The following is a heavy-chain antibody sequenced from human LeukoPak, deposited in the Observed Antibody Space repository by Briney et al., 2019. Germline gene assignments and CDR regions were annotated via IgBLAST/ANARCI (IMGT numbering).Heavy chain of an antibody. CDR3: ARSGCSGGSCYPNNWFDP. J-gene: IGHJ5*02. D-gene: IGHD2-15*01. CDR1: GSSISSDGEY. CDR2: IYYSGST. V-gene: IGHV4-31*02. Sequence: AQTLSLTSTVSGSSISSDGEYWGWLRHHPGKGLEWIGYIYYSGSTYYNPSLKSRVTISVDTSKNQFSLKLSSVTAADTAVYYCARSGCSGGSCYPNNWFDPWGQGTLVTVSS.